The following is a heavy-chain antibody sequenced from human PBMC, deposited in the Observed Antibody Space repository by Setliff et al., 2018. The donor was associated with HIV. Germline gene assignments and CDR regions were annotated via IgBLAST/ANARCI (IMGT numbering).Heavy chain of an antibody. Sequence: SVKVSCKASGGIFSRFAFSCVRQAPGQGLEWMGGIIPIFGTPNYAQKFQGRVTITTDESTNTVYMELYSLTSEDTAIYYCASSAGAVPTTAPYGDYYYYFYMDVWGKGTTVTVSS. CDR2: IIPIFGTP. V-gene: IGHV1-69*05. CDR1: GGIFSRFA. J-gene: IGHJ6*03. CDR3: ASSAGAVPTTAPYGDYYYYFYMDV. D-gene: IGHD1-1*01.